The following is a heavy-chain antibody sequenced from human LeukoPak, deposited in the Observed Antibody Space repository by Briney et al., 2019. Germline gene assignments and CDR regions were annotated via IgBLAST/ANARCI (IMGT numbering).Heavy chain of an antibody. CDR3: AITYSDILTPSYYFDF. D-gene: IGHD3-9*01. V-gene: IGHV4-39*01. J-gene: IGHJ4*02. Sequence: PSETLSLTCTVTGGSITSGSYYWGWIRQPTGRGLEGVGGMHYNERTYSNPSLKSRVTISVDTSRNQFSLNLSSVTAADTAVFFCAITYSDILTPSYYFDFWGRGTPVTVSS. CDR2: MHYNERT. CDR1: GGSITSGSYY.